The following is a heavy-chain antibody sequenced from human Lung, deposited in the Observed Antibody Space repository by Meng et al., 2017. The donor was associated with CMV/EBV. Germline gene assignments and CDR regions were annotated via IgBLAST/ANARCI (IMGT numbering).Heavy chain of an antibody. CDR1: GFTFSSYV. CDR3: AKGTGAAIYFFDY. CDR2: ISGSDSST. V-gene: IGHV3-23*01. J-gene: IGHJ4*02. D-gene: IGHD3-9*01. Sequence: GGSLRLSCAASGFTFSSYVMTWVRQAPGKGLEWVSSISGSDSSTNYADSVKGRFTISRDNSKNTLYAQMNSLTAEDTAVYYCAKGTGAAIYFFDYWGQGTLVTVSS.